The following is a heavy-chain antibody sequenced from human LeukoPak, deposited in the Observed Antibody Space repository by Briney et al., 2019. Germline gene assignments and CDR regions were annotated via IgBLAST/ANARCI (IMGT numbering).Heavy chain of an antibody. CDR1: GGSISSSSYY. CDR2: IYYSGST. Sequence: SETLSLTCTVSGGSISSSSYYWGWIRQPPGKGLEWIGSIYYSGSTYYNPSLKSRVTISVDTSKNQFSLKLSSVTAPDTAVYYCARRTYYDFWSKRPPFDYWGQGTLVTVSS. CDR3: ARRTYYDFWSKRPPFDY. J-gene: IGHJ4*02. D-gene: IGHD3-3*01. V-gene: IGHV4-39*01.